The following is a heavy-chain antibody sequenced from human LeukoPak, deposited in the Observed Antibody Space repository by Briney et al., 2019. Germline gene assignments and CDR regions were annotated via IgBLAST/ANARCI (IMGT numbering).Heavy chain of an antibody. V-gene: IGHV1-2*02. CDR1: GYTFTCYY. J-gene: IGHJ3*02. Sequence: ASVNLSCKSSGYTFTCYYMHLVRQAHAQGLEWKGWINPYSGGTNYAQKVQGRVSMTRDTYNSTAYMELSRLRSDDTAVYYCARESAANDAFDIWGQGTMVTVSS. CDR3: ARESAANDAFDI. CDR2: INPYSGGT.